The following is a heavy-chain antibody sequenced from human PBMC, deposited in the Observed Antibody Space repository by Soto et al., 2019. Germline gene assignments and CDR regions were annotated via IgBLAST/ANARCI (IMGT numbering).Heavy chain of an antibody. V-gene: IGHV1-2*02. D-gene: IGHD3-10*01. CDR1: GYTFTGYY. CDR2: INPNSGGT. CDR3: ARDQRRGLKSLYYYYGMDV. J-gene: IGHJ6*02. Sequence: ASVKVSCKASGYTFTGYYMHWVRQAPGQGLEWMGWINPNSGGTNYAQKFQGRVTMTRDTSISTAYMELSRLRSDDTAVYYCARDQRRGLKSLYYYYGMDVWGQGTTVTVSS.